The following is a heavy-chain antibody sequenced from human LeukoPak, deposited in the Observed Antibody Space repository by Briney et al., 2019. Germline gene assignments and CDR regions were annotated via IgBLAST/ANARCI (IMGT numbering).Heavy chain of an antibody. CDR1: GGTFSSYA. CDR3: ASAPVGVVPAAIYYYYYYYMDV. J-gene: IGHJ6*03. Sequence: GSSVKVSCKASGGTFSSYAISWVRQAPGQGLEWMVGIIPIFGTANYAQKFQGRVTITADESTSTAYMELSSLRSEDTAVYYCASAPVGVVPAAIYYYYYYYMDVWGKGTTVTVSS. D-gene: IGHD2-2*01. V-gene: IGHV1-69*01. CDR2: IIPIFGTA.